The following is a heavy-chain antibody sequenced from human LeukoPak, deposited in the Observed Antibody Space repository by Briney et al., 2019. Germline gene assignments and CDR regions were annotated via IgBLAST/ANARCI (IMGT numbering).Heavy chain of an antibody. D-gene: IGHD4-23*01. CDR2: VNSDGSRT. Sequence: GGSLRLSCAASGFTCTKCWMHWVRQAPGKGLVWVSRVNSDGSRTTYADSVKGRFTISRDNAKNSLYLQMNSLRAEDTAVYYCARDYGGSSPFDYWGQGTLVTVSS. CDR3: ARDYGGSSPFDY. CDR1: GFTCTKCW. V-gene: IGHV3-74*03. J-gene: IGHJ4*02.